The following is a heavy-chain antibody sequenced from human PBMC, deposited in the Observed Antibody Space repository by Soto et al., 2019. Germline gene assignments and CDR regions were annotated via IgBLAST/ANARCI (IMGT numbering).Heavy chain of an antibody. CDR3: APYGSGTYQPTTFVY. Sequence: QVQLQESGPGLVKPSQTLSLTCTVPGGSISSGGYYWSWIRQHPGKGLEWIGYIYYSGSTYYNPSLKGGVTLSVDTSESQFSLKLSSVTAADTAVYYCAPYGSGTYQPTTFVYWGQGTLVTVSS. CDR1: GGSISSGGYY. D-gene: IGHD3-10*01. J-gene: IGHJ4*02. V-gene: IGHV4-31*03. CDR2: IYYSGST.